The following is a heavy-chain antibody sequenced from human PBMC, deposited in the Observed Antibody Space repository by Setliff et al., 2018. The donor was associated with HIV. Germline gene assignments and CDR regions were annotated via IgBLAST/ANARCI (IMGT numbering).Heavy chain of an antibody. J-gene: IGHJ6*03. V-gene: IGHV4-59*01. CDR3: ARGLSIFGVATPGFYSFMDV. CDR2: IHYSGSS. D-gene: IGHD3-3*01. Sequence: SETLSLTCNVSGGSISSYYWSWIRQPPGKGLEWIGYIHYSGSSNYNPSLKSRVSISVDTSKKQVSLRLNSVTAADTAVYYCARGLSIFGVATPGFYSFMDVWGKGTTVTVSS. CDR1: GGSISSYY.